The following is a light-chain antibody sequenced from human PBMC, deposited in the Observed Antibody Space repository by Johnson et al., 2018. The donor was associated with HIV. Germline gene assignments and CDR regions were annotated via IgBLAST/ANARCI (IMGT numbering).Light chain of an antibody. CDR1: SSNIGNNY. CDR3: GTWDTSMSASYV. CDR2: DNN. V-gene: IGLV1-51*01. J-gene: IGLJ1*01. Sequence: QSVLTQPPSVSAAPGQKVTISCSGSSSNIGNNYVSWYQQLPGTAPKLLIYDNNKRPSGIPARFSGSKSATSATLDITALQTGDEADYYCGTWDTSMSASYVFGSWTKVTVL.